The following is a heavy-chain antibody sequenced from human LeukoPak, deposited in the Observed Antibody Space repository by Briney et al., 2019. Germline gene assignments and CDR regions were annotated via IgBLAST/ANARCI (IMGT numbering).Heavy chain of an antibody. CDR3: ARVVRPSGYGY. CDR2: VSAYADNT. D-gene: IGHD3-22*01. V-gene: IGHV1-18*01. CDR1: GYTFITYG. J-gene: IGHJ4*02. Sequence: ASVKVSCKASGYTFITYGISWVRQAPGQGLEWVGWVSAYADNTNYVQKLQGRVTMTTDTSTSTVYMELSSLRSEDTAVYYCARVVRPSGYGYWGQGTLVTVSS.